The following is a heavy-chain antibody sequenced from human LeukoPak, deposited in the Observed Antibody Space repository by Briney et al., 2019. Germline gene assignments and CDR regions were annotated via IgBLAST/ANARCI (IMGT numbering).Heavy chain of an antibody. J-gene: IGHJ4*02. D-gene: IGHD2-2*01. V-gene: IGHV3-21*01. CDR3: ARLPTCSTSCYAMFDY. Sequence: GGSLGLSCAASGFTFSNYSMNWVRQAPGKGLEWVSSISSSSRYIHYADSVKGRFTISRDNAKNSLYLQMNSLRAEDTAVYYCARLPTCSTSCYAMFDYWGQGTQVTVSS. CDR1: GFTFSNYS. CDR2: ISSSSRYI.